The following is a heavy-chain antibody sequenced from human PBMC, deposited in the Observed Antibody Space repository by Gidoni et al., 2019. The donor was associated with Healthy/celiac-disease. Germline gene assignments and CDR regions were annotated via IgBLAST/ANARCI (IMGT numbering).Heavy chain of an antibody. CDR3: ARPSSDYYYYGMDV. V-gene: IGHV4-39*01. Sequence: QLQLQESGPGLVKPSETLSLTCTVSGGSISSSSYYWGWIRQPPGKGLEWIGSIYYSGSTYYNPSLKSRVTISVDTSKNQFSLKLSSVTAADTAVYYCARPSSDYYYYGMDVWGQGTTVTVSS. CDR1: GGSISSSSYY. J-gene: IGHJ6*02. CDR2: IYYSGST.